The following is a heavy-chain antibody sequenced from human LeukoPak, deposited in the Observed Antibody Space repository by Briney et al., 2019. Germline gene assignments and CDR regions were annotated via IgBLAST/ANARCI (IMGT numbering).Heavy chain of an antibody. CDR1: GYTLTELS. V-gene: IGHV1-24*01. J-gene: IGHJ4*02. Sequence: ASVTVSFKVCGYTLTELSMHWVRQAPGKGLEWMGGFDPEDGETIYAQKFQGRVTMTEDTSTDTAYMELSSLRSEDTAVYYCATDLLSPVVVAAFSYWGQGTLVTVSS. CDR3: ATDLLSPVVVAAFSY. CDR2: FDPEDGET. D-gene: IGHD2-15*01.